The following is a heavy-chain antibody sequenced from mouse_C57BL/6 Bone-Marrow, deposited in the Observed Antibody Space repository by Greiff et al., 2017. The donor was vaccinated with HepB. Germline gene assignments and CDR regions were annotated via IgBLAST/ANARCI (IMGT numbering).Heavy chain of an antibody. J-gene: IGHJ1*03. CDR3: ARPYDYDWYFDV. D-gene: IGHD2-4*01. CDR1: GFTFSDYG. V-gene: IGHV5-15*01. Sequence: DVMLVESGGGLVQPGGSLKLSCAASGFTFSDYGLAWVRQAPRKGPEWVAFISNLAYSIYYADTVTGRFTISRENAKNTLYLEMSSLRSEDTAMYYCARPYDYDWYFDVWGTGTTVTVSS. CDR2: ISNLAYSI.